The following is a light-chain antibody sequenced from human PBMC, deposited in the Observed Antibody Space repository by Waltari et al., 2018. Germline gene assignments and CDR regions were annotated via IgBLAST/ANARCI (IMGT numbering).Light chain of an antibody. CDR2: KDI. CDR1: ALPQQY. Sequence: SSELTQPPSVSVSPGQPARIPCSGDALPQQYGYWYQQKTGQAPVQVMAKDIERPSGIPERFSGSNSGTTVTLIITGVQAEDEADYYCQSADIDGLYVVFGSGTKLTVL. CDR3: QSADIDGLYVV. J-gene: IGLJ2*01. V-gene: IGLV3-25*03.